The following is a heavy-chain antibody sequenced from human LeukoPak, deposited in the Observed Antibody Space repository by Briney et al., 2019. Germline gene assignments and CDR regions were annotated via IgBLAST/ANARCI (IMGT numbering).Heavy chain of an antibody. Sequence: GASVKVSCKASGYTFTGYYMHWVRQAPGQGLEWRGWINPNSGVTNYAQKFQGRVTMTRDTSSSTAYMELSRLRSDDTAVYYCARALYCSSTSCYQARAYYYGMDVWGQGTTVTVSS. J-gene: IGHJ6*02. CDR1: GYTFTGYY. CDR2: INPNSGVT. V-gene: IGHV1-2*02. D-gene: IGHD2-2*01. CDR3: ARALYCSSTSCYQARAYYYGMDV.